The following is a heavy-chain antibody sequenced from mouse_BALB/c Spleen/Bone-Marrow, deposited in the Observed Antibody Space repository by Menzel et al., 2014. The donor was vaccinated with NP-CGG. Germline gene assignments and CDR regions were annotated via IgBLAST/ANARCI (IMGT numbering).Heavy chain of an antibody. D-gene: IGHD1-2*01. CDR3: ARGNGYHFDY. J-gene: IGHJ2*01. V-gene: IGHV3-8*02. CDR2: ISYSGNA. CDR1: GDSITSSY. Sequence: EVQLVESGPSLVKPSQTLSLTCSVTGDSITSSYWNWIRKFPGNKLEYMGYISYSGNAYYNPSLKSRISLTRDTSKIQYYLQLNSVSTEDTATYFCARGNGYHFDYWGQGTTLTVSS.